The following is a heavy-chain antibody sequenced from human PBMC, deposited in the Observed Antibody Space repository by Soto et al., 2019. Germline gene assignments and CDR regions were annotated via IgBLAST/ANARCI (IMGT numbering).Heavy chain of an antibody. CDR3: ARVGGYRNYYYYYYMDV. D-gene: IGHD5-18*01. CDR1: GTSFCCYY. Sequence: PPETLSLTCAAHGTSFCCYYWKWIRPPPEKGLEWIGEINHSGSTNYNPSLKSRVTISVDTSKNQFSLKLSSVTAADTAVYYCARVGGYRNYYYYYYMDVWGKGTTVTVSS. J-gene: IGHJ6*03. V-gene: IGHV4-34*01. CDR2: INHSGST.